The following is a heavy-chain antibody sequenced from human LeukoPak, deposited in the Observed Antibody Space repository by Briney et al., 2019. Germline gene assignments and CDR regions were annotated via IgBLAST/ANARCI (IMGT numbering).Heavy chain of an antibody. V-gene: IGHV3-23*01. CDR2: ISGSGGST. D-gene: IGHD3-22*01. J-gene: IGHJ4*02. CDR3: AKDAYDSSGYHLDY. CDR1: GFTFSSYA. Sequence: GRSLRLSCAASGFTFSSYAMSWVRQAPGKGLEWVSAISGSGGSTYYADSVKGRFTISRDNSKNTLYLQMNSLRAEDTAVYYCAKDAYDSSGYHLDYWGQGTLVTVSS.